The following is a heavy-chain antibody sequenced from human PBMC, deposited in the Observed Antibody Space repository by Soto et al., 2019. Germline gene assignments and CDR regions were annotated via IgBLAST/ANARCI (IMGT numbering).Heavy chain of an antibody. D-gene: IGHD4-17*01. J-gene: IGHJ4*02. Sequence: SETLSLTCAVYGGSFSGYYWSWIRQPPGKGLEWIGELNHSGSTNYNPSLKSRVTISVDTSKNQFSLKLSSVTAADTAVYYCARRYGVYFDYRGQGTLVT. V-gene: IGHV4-34*01. CDR1: GGSFSGYY. CDR3: ARRYGVYFDY. CDR2: LNHSGST.